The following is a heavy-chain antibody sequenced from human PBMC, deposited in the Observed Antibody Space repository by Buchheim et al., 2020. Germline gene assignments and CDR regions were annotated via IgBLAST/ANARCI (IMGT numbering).Heavy chain of an antibody. J-gene: IGHJ5*02. V-gene: IGHV4-34*01. CDR3: ARTPISPYYDFWSGYYDKLNWFDP. D-gene: IGHD3-3*01. CDR1: GGSFSGYY. Sequence: QVQLQQWGAGLLKPSETLSLTCAVYGGSFSGYYWSWIRQPPGKGLEWLGEINHSGSTNYNPSLKSRVTISVDTSKNQFSLKLSSVTAADTAVYYCARTPISPYYDFWSGYYDKLNWFDPWGQGTL. CDR2: INHSGST.